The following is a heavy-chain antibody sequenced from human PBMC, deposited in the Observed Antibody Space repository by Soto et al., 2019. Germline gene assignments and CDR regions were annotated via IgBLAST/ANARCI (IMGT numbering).Heavy chain of an antibody. D-gene: IGHD6-13*01. CDR2: ISGSGGST. J-gene: IGHJ4*02. Sequence: GGSLRLSCAASGFTFSSYAMSWVRQAPGKGLEWVSYISGSGGSTFYADSVNGRLTISRDNSKNTLYLQMNSLRAEDTAIYYCAKDGEQQLVQGYWGQGTLVTVSS. CDR1: GFTFSSYA. V-gene: IGHV3-23*01. CDR3: AKDGEQQLVQGY.